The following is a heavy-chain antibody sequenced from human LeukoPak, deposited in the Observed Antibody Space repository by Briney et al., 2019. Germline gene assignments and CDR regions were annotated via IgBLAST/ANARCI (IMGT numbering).Heavy chain of an antibody. CDR1: GGTFSSYA. CDR3: ARGYCSSGSCYGGDY. Sequence: SVKVSCKASGGTFSSYAISWVRQAPGQGLEWMGGIIPIFGTANYAQKFQGRVTITADKSTSTAYMELSSLRSEDTAVYYCARGYCSSGSCYGGDYWGQGTLVTVSS. CDR2: IIPIFGTA. D-gene: IGHD2-15*01. V-gene: IGHV1-69*06. J-gene: IGHJ4*02.